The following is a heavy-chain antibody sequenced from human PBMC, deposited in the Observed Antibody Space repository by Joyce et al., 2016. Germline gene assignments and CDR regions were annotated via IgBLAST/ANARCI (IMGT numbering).Heavy chain of an antibody. Sequence: DSVKGRFTISRDNAKNSLYLQMNSLGAEDTAVYYCAVRAATYSFDCWGQGTLVTVSS. CDR3: AVRAATYSFDC. V-gene: IGHV3-11*06. J-gene: IGHJ4*02. D-gene: IGHD2-15*01.